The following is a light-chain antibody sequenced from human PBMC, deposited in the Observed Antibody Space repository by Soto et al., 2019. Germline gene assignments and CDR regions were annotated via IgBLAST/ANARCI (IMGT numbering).Light chain of an antibody. CDR1: SSDVGGYNY. Sequence: QSVLTQPASVSGSPGQSITISCTGTSSDVGGYNYVSWYQQHPGKAPKLMIYDVSNRPSGVSNRFSGSKSGNTASLTISGLQAEDDADYYGSQYARHSFLYVFASGTDVAGL. CDR3: SQYARHSFLYV. CDR2: DVS. V-gene: IGLV2-14*01. J-gene: IGLJ1*01.